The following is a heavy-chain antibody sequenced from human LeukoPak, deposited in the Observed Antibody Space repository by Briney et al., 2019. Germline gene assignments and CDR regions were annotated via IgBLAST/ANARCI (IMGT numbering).Heavy chain of an antibody. D-gene: IGHD6-19*01. J-gene: IGHJ5*01. CDR1: GGSISSYY. CDR2: TYYSGST. CDR3: AGVSKGYSSGWFDY. V-gene: IGHV4-59*01. Sequence: SETLSLTCTVSGGSISSYYWSWIRQPPGKGLEWIGYTYYSGSTNYNPYLKSRVTMSVDTSKNQLSLKLSSVTAADTAVYYCAGVSKGYSSGWFDYWGQGTLVTVSS.